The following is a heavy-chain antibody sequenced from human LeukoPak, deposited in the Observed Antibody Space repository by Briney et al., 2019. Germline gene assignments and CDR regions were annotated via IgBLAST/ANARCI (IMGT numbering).Heavy chain of an antibody. V-gene: IGHV1-18*01. CDR2: ISVYNGNK. D-gene: IGHD3-9*01. Sequence: ASVKVSCKASGYTFNSYGITWVRQAPGQGLEWMGWISVYNGNKNYAQKFQGRVTMTTDTSTSTAYMEVRSLRSDDTAVYYCARDRTVYDILTGYFDYWGQGTLVTVSS. CDR3: ARDRTVYDILTGYFDY. CDR1: GYTFNSYG. J-gene: IGHJ4*02.